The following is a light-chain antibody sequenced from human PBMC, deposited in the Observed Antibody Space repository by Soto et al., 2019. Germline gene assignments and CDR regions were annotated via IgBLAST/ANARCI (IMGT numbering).Light chain of an antibody. J-gene: IGKJ1*01. V-gene: IGKV4-1*01. CDR3: QQYYSIPRT. Sequence: DIVMTQSPDSLAVSLGERATINCKASQSVLYNSNNKNFLAWYQQRPGQPPKLLIYWASTRDSGVPDRFSGSGSGTDFTLTISSLRAEDVAVYYCQQYYSIPRTFGQGTKVEIK. CDR1: QSVLYNSNNKNF. CDR2: WAS.